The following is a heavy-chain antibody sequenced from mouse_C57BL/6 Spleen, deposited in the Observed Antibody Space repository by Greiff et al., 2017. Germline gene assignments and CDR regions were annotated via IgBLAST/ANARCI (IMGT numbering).Heavy chain of an antibody. V-gene: IGHV5-4*01. CDR3: ARCYGSSYLDY. D-gene: IGHD1-1*01. CDR1: GFTFSSYA. CDR2: ISAGGSYT. J-gene: IGHJ2*01. Sequence: EVHLVESGGGLVKPGGSLKLSCAASGFTFSSYAMSWVRQTPVKRLEWVATISAGGSYTYYQDNVKGRFTITRDNANNTRYLQMSHLKSEDTAMDYCARCYGSSYLDYWGQGTTLTVSS.